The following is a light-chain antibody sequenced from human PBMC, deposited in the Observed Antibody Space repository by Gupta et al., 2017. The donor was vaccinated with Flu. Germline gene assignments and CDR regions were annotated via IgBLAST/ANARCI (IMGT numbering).Light chain of an antibody. J-gene: IGLJ3*02. CDR1: NIGGRH. CDR2: DDK. CDR3: QVWDVSTWHWV. Sequence: SYVLTQAPSVSVAPGQTARITCGANNIGGRHVHWYQQMPARAPTLVVFDDKDRPSGIPDRFSGSNSGNTATLIISRVEAGDEADYFCQVWDVSTWHWVFGGGTKLTVL. V-gene: IGLV3-21*02.